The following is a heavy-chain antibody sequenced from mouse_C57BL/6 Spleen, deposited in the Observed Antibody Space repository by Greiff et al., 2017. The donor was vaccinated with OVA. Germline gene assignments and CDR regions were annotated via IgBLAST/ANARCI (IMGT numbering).Heavy chain of an antibody. Sequence: EVQRVESGGGLVKPGGSLKLSCAASGFTFSDYGMHWVRQAPEKGLEWVAYISSGSSTIYYADTVKGRFTISRDNAKNTLFLQMTSLRSEDTAMYYCARRDGGYYYAMDYWGQGTSVTVSS. D-gene: IGHD2-3*01. CDR1: GFTFSDYG. V-gene: IGHV5-17*01. CDR2: ISSGSSTI. J-gene: IGHJ4*01. CDR3: ARRDGGYYYAMDY.